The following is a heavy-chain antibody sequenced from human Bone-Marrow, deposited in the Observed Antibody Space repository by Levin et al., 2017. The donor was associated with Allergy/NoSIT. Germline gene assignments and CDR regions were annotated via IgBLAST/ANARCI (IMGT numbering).Heavy chain of an antibody. CDR3: AKSSAYDSSSYYFDS. Sequence: GGSLRLSCGASGFTFGSYAMNWVRQAPGKGLEWVSVVSGNAGTIYYADSVKGRFTISRDNFKNTLYLQMNSLRAEDTAVYYCAKSSAYDSSSYYFDSWGQGTPVTVSS. CDR1: GFTFGSYA. V-gene: IGHV3-23*01. CDR2: VSGNAGTI. D-gene: IGHD3-22*01. J-gene: IGHJ4*02.